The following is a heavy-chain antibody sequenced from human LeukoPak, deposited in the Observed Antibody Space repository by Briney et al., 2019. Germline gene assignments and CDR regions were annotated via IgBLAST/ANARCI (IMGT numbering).Heavy chain of an antibody. V-gene: IGHV4-59*08. CDR2: IYYSGST. CDR1: GGSISSYY. D-gene: IGHD6-13*01. J-gene: IGHJ4*02. Sequence: SETLSLTCTVSGGSISSYYWSWIRQPPGKGLEWIGYIYYSGSTNYNPSLKSRVTISVDTSKNQFSLKLSSVTAADTAVYYCANIAAGGPLFDYWGQGTLVTVSS. CDR3: ANIAAGGPLFDY.